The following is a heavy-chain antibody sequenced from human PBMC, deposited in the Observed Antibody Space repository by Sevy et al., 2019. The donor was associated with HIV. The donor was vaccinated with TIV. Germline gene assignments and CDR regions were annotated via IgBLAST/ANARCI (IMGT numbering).Heavy chain of an antibody. CDR3: ASQTGNQVDLFDH. J-gene: IGHJ4*02. CDR2: ISGTGEVI. CDR1: GFSFSYYN. Sequence: GGSLRLSCAASGFSFSYYNMNWVRQAPGKGLEWVSSISGTGEVIYYADSVKGRFTISRDNAKNSLYLQMNSLRTEDTSLYYCASQTGNQVDLFDHWGQGTLVTVSS. D-gene: IGHD7-27*01. V-gene: IGHV3-21*01.